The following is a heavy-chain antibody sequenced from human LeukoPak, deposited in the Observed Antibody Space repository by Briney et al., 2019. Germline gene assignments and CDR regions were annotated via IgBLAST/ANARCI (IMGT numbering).Heavy chain of an antibody. CDR1: GFTFSSYG. Sequence: GRSLRLSCAASGFTFSSYGMHWVRQAPGKGLEWVAVISYDGSNKYYADSVKGRFTISRDNSKNTLYLQMNSLRAEDTAVYYCARDFLRGGIARGFDPWGQGTLVTVSS. CDR3: ARDFLRGGIARGFDP. V-gene: IGHV3-30*03. J-gene: IGHJ5*02. D-gene: IGHD2-15*01. CDR2: ISYDGSNK.